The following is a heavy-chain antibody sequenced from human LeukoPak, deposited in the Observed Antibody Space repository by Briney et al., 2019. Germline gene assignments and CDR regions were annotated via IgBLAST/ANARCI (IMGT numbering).Heavy chain of an antibody. D-gene: IGHD1-14*01. CDR2: IYYSGST. CDR3: ARVAQSRRITNAFDI. J-gene: IGHJ3*02. Sequence: SETLSLTCTVSSGSISTGDYYWSWVRQPPGKGLEYIGYIYYSGSTNYNPSLKSRVTISVDTSKNQFSLKLSSVTAADTAVYYCARVAQSRRITNAFDIWGQGTMVTVSS. CDR1: SGSISTGDYY. V-gene: IGHV4-61*08.